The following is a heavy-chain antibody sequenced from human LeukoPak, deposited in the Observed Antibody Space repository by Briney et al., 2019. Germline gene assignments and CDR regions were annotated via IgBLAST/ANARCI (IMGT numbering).Heavy chain of an antibody. V-gene: IGHV3-21*01. J-gene: IGHJ3*02. Sequence: PGGSLRLSCAASGFTFSSYSMNWVRQAPGKGLEWVSSISSSSSYIYYADSVKGRFTISRDNAKNSLYLQMNSLRAEDTAVYYCARDRKSGWSHDAFDIWGQGTMVTVSS. D-gene: IGHD6-19*01. CDR2: ISSSSSYI. CDR3: ARDRKSGWSHDAFDI. CDR1: GFTFSSYS.